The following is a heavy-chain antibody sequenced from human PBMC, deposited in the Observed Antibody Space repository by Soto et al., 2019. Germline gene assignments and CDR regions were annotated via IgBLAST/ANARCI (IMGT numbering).Heavy chain of an antibody. Sequence: QVPLEQSGSEVQKSGSSVKVSCKASGYSFSSHAITWVRQAPGQGLEGMGGIIPVFGTPTYAQKFQGRLTISAAKSTNPSSLELRSLRSEDTAVYYCARGGTLSTSWYWGDGLDSWGQGTQVTVSS. V-gene: IGHV1-69*06. CDR2: IIPVFGTP. CDR3: ARGGTLSTSWYWGDGLDS. D-gene: IGHD6-13*01. CDR1: GYSFSSHA. J-gene: IGHJ4*02.